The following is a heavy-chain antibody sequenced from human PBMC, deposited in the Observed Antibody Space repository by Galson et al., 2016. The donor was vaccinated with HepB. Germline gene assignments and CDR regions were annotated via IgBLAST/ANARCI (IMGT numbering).Heavy chain of an antibody. D-gene: IGHD4-17*01. CDR2: IDSSGTTI. Sequence: SLRLSCAASGFTFSDYYMNWIRQAPGKGLECISYIDSSGTTIYYSDSVKGRFTVSRDNAKNSLYLQMNSLRVEDTAVYYRARGLYYGDYAPHYWGKGTLATVSS. V-gene: IGHV3-11*01. J-gene: IGHJ4*02. CDR3: ARGLYYGDYAPHY. CDR1: GFTFSDYY.